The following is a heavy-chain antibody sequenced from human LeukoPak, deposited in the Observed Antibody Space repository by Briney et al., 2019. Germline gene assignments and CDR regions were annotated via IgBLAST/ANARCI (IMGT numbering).Heavy chain of an antibody. V-gene: IGHV4-38-2*02. CDR2: IHRSGST. CDR3: AGVDWLLDY. J-gene: IGHJ4*02. CDR1: GYSISRGYH. Sequence: PSETLSLTCTVSGYSISRGYHWGWIRQAPGKGLEWIGCIHRSGSTYYNPSLESRLTISVDTSDNQFSLKLSSVTAADTAVYYCAGVDWLLDYWGQGTLVTVSS. D-gene: IGHD3-9*01.